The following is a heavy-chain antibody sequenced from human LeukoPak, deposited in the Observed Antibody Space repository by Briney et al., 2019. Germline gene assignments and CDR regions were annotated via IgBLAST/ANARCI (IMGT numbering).Heavy chain of an antibody. CDR1: GFAFSSYW. Sequence: PGGSLRLSCAAAGFAFSSYWMTWVRQAPGKGLEWVANIKQDGSERYYADSVKGRFTISRDNAKNSLYLEMNSLRVEDTAVYYCARGGYSYGNFDYWGQGTLVTVSS. D-gene: IGHD5-18*01. CDR2: IKQDGSER. CDR3: ARGGYSYGNFDY. J-gene: IGHJ4*02. V-gene: IGHV3-7*03.